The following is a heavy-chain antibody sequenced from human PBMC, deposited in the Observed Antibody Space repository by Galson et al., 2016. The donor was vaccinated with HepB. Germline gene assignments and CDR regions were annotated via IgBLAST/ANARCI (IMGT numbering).Heavy chain of an antibody. D-gene: IGHD3-3*01. CDR1: GFTFSDHS. CDR2: STNKANNYAT. CDR3: ARNHYDIWSGYSHGMDV. V-gene: IGHV3-72*01. J-gene: IGHJ6*02. Sequence: SLRLSCAASGFTFSDHSMDWVRQVPGRGLEWLGRSTNKANNYATQHAASVKGRFIISRDESKNSLYLQMNSLKTEDTAVYYCARNHYDIWSGYSHGMDVWGQGTTVTVS.